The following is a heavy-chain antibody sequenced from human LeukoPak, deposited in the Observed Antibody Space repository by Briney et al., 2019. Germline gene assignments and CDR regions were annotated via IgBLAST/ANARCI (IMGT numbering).Heavy chain of an antibody. CDR2: INEGGNEK. J-gene: IGHJ4*02. Sequence: GGSLRLSCAASGFTFSSYAMSWVRQAPGKGLEWVVNINEGGNEKNYVDSVKGRFTVSRDNAQNSLYLQMNNLRVEDTAVYYCARHPNSNWDYWGQGTLVTVSS. CDR3: ARHPNSNWDY. D-gene: IGHD6-13*01. CDR1: GFTFSSYA. V-gene: IGHV3-7*03.